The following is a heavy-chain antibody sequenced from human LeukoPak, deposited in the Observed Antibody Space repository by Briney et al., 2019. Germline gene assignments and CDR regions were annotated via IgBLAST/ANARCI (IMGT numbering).Heavy chain of an antibody. CDR3: ARGRTRVPYNWFDP. Sequence: PSETLSLTCTVSGGSISSYYWSWIRQPPGKGLEWIGYIYYSGSTNYNPSLKSRVTISVDTSKNQFSLKLSSVTAADTAVYYCARGRTRVPYNWFDPWGQGTLVTVSS. CDR1: GGSISSYY. J-gene: IGHJ5*02. D-gene: IGHD1-1*01. V-gene: IGHV4-59*12. CDR2: IYYSGST.